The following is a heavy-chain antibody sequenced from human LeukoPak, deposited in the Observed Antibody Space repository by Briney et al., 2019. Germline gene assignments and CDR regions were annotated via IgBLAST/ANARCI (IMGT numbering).Heavy chain of an antibody. D-gene: IGHD2-8*01. V-gene: IGHV1-2*02. J-gene: IGHJ4*02. CDR2: INPNSGGT. CDR3: ARGCTNGVCYIFDC. Sequence: ASVKVSCKASGYTFTGYYMHWVRQAPGQGLEWMGWINPNSGGTNYAQKFQGRVTMTRDMSTSTVYMELSSLRSEDTAVYYCARGCTNGVCYIFDCWGQGTLVTVSS. CDR1: GYTFTGYY.